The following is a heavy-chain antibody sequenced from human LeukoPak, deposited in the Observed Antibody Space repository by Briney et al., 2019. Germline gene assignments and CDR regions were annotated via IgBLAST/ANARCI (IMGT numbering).Heavy chain of an antibody. V-gene: IGHV3-15*01. CDR2: IKSKTDGGTT. Sequence: GGSLRLSCAASGFTFSNAWMSWVRQAPGKGLEWVGRIKSKTDGGTTDYAAPVKGRFTISRDDSKNTLYLQMNSLKTEDTAVYYCTTEATPSLYDSSALGDYWGQGTLVTVSS. J-gene: IGHJ4*02. CDR1: GFTFSNAW. D-gene: IGHD3-22*01. CDR3: TTEATPSLYDSSALGDY.